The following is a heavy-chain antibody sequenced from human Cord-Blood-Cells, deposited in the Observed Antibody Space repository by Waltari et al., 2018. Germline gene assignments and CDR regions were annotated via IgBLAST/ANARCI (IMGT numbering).Heavy chain of an antibody. V-gene: IGHV4-31*03. Sequence: QVQLQESGPGLVKPSQTLSLTCTVSGGSISSGGYYWSWTRQHPGKGLEWIGYIYYSGSTYYNPSLKSRVTISVDTSKNQFSLKLSSVTAADTAVYYCARVGGGYCSGGSCYYFDYWGQGTLVTVSS. CDR2: IYYSGST. D-gene: IGHD2-15*01. J-gene: IGHJ4*02. CDR3: ARVGGGYCSGGSCYYFDY. CDR1: GGSISSGGYY.